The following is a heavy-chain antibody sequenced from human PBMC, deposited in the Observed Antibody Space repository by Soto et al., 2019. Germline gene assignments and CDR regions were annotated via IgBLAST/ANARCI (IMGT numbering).Heavy chain of an antibody. Sequence: EVQLVESGGRLVQPGGSLRLSCAASGFTVSSSPMTWVRQAPGKGLEWVSVIFIGGTTQYAVSVKVRFTVSTDKSEITMYLQMNSGSAEDTAVYYCARVGPSAWGTCSFRQNRFDPWGQGTQVTVSP. V-gene: IGHV3-53*01. D-gene: IGHD3-16*01. J-gene: IGHJ5*02. CDR3: ARVGPSAWGTCSFRQNRFDP. CDR2: IFIGGTT. CDR1: GFTVSSSP.